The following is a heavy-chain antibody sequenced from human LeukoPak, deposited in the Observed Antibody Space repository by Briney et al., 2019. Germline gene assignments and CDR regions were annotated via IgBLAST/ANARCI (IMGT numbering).Heavy chain of an antibody. CDR1: GFSFNNYE. CDR3: ARGFGSGYLCFGS. V-gene: IGHV3-48*03. J-gene: IGHJ4*02. CDR2: ISSSGSTT. Sequence: GGSLRLSCEASGFSFNNYEMNWVRRAPGKGLEWVSYISSSGSTTYYADSVKGRFSIARDNSKDSLFIQMRIPSAEDTAVYYCARGFGSGYLCFGSWGQGTRVTVSS. D-gene: IGHD3-3*01.